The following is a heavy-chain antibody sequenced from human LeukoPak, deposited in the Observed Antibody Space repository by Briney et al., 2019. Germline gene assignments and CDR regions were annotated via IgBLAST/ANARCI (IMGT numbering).Heavy chain of an antibody. Sequence: SVTESLLCGVWSRLFRGYYWPWIRHPPGKGLDWVGENNHSGSTNYNPSLKSRVTISVDTSKNQFSLKLSSVTAADTAVYYCARVHCGDYLYYYYYMDVWGKGTTVTVSS. V-gene: IGHV4-34*01. J-gene: IGHJ6*03. CDR1: SRLFRGYY. CDR3: ARVHCGDYLYYYYYMDV. D-gene: IGHD4-17*01. CDR2: NNHSGST.